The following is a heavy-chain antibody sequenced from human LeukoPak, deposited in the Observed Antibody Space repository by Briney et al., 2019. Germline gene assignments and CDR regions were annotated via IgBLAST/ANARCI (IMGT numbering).Heavy chain of an antibody. CDR1: GFTFSSYA. Sequence: GGSLRLSCAASGFTFSSYAMSWVRQAPGKGLEWVAGISASGGSTVYVDSVKGRFTISRDNSKNTLYLQMNSLRAEDTAVYYCAKDHGASPDPHEDYWGQGTLVTVSS. V-gene: IGHV3-23*01. CDR3: AKDHGASPDPHEDY. CDR2: ISASGGST. D-gene: IGHD4-17*01. J-gene: IGHJ4*02.